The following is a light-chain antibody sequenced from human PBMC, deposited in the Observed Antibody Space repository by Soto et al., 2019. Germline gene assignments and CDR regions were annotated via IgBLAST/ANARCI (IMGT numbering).Light chain of an antibody. CDR2: GAS. V-gene: IGKV3-15*01. CDR1: ENIYTN. Sequence: EIVMTQSPATLSVSPGAIATLSCRASENIYTNLAWYQQKPGQAPRLLCYGASTRATGLPARFSGTGSGTEFTLTSNSLQAEDSAVYYCQQYYNWPRTFGQGTRLEIK. CDR3: QQYYNWPRT. J-gene: IGKJ5*01.